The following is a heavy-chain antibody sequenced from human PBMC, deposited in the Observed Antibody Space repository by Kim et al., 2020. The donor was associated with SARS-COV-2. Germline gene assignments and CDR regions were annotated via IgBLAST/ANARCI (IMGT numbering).Heavy chain of an antibody. V-gene: IGHV1-3*01. D-gene: IGHD6-13*01. J-gene: IGHJ4*02. Sequence: SQKFQGRVTITRDTSERTAYMELSSLRSEDTAVYYCARGSAAAGTWPFDYWGQGTLVTVSS. CDR3: ARGSAAAGTWPFDY.